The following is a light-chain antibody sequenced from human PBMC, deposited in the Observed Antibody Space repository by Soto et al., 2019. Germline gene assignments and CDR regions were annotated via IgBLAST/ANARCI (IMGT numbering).Light chain of an antibody. CDR2: EVS. V-gene: IGLV2-23*02. CDR3: CSYAGSSTSVV. J-gene: IGLJ2*01. Sequence: QSALAQPAFVSGSPGQSITISCTGTSSDVGSYNLVSWNQQHPGKAPKLMIYEVSKRPSGVSNRFSGSKSGNTASLTISVFQAEDEADYYCCSYAGSSTSVVFGGGTKVTVL. CDR1: SSDVGSYNL.